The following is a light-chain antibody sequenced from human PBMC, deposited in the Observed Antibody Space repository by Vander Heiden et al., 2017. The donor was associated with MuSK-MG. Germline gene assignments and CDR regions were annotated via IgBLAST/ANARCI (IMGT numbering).Light chain of an antibody. CDR3: KQSYSIQT. J-gene: IGKJ1*01. Sequence: DIQMTKSPSSMSASVGDRVIITCRASLSLTTYVHWYQQKPGKAPKLLIYSASTVQSGVPSMFSGSGSGTDFTLTISRLQPEYFATYYGKQSYSIQTFGQGTKVEIK. CDR2: SAS. V-gene: IGKV1-39*01. CDR1: LSLTTY.